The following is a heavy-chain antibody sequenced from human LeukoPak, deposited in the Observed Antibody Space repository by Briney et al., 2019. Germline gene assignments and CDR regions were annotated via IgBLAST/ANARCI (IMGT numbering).Heavy chain of an antibody. V-gene: IGHV4-34*01. Sequence: ASETLSLTCAVYGGSFSGYYWSWIRQPPGKGLEWIGEINHSGSTNYNPSLKSRVTISVDTSKNQFSLKLSSVTAADTAVYYCARASYGGNSGVVDYWGQGTLVTVSS. CDR3: ARASYGGNSGVVDY. CDR1: GGSFSGYY. J-gene: IGHJ4*02. CDR2: INHSGST. D-gene: IGHD4-23*01.